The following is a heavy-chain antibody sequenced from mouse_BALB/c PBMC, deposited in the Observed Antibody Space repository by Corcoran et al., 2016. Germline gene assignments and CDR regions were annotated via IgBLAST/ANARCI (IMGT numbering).Heavy chain of an antibody. Sequence: QIQLVQSGPELKKPGETVKISCKASGYTFTNYGMNWVKQAPGKGLKWMGWINTYTGEPTYADDFKGRFAFSLETSASTAYLQINNLKNEDTATYFCARGGGVYYAMDYWGQGTSVTVSS. CDR1: GYTFTNYG. CDR2: INTYTGEP. J-gene: IGHJ4*01. CDR3: ARGGGVYYAMDY. V-gene: IGHV9-3-1*01.